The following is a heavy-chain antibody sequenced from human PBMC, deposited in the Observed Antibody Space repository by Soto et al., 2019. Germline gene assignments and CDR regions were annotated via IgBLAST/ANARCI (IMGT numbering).Heavy chain of an antibody. D-gene: IGHD3-22*01. CDR1: GGPISSSSYY. Sequence: SETLSLTCTVSGGPISSSSYYWGWIRQPPGKGLEWIGSIYYSGSTYYNPSLKGRVTISVETSKNQFSLKLSSVTAADTAVYYCARPLHGGYYYDSSGYPMWGGYFDYWGRGTLVTVSS. CDR3: ARPLHGGYYYDSSGYPMWGGYFDY. CDR2: IYYSGST. J-gene: IGHJ4*02. V-gene: IGHV4-39*01.